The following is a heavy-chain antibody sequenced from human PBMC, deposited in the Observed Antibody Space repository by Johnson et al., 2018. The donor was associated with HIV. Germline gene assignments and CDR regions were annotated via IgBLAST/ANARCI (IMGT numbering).Heavy chain of an antibody. D-gene: IGHD3-16*01. CDR3: AKTGGGAALDS. V-gene: IGHV3-33*03. J-gene: IGHJ3*02. CDR2: LWYDGTTA. CDR1: GFTLSTYW. Sequence: VQLVESGGGVVQPGGSLRLSCAASGFTLSTYWMSWVRQAPGKGLEWVAILWYDGTTAFYADSVKGRFTISRDTSKKMLYLQMNSLRVDDTAVYYCAKTGGGAALDSWGQGTMVTVSS.